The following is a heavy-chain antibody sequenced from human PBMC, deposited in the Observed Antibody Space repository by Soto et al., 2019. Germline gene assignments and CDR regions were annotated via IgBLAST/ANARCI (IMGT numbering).Heavy chain of an antibody. V-gene: IGHV2-26*01. CDR2: ISSSDAK. Sequence: QVTLKESGPVLVKPTETLTLTCTVSGFSLSHPRMSVGWIRQPPGKALEWLAHISSSDAKSYNTSLRNRLTIYQDASKSQVALTLTNMDPVDTATYYCARMLGYAYDYWGQGTLVTVSS. CDR1: GFSLSHPRMS. D-gene: IGHD3-16*01. CDR3: ARMLGYAYDY. J-gene: IGHJ4*02.